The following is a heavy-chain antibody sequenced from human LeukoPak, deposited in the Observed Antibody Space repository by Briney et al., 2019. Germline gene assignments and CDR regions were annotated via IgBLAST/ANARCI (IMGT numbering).Heavy chain of an antibody. CDR3: AREIGQLGGAFDI. V-gene: IGHV3-53*01. Sequence: GGSLRLSCAASGFSFSDAWMTWVRQAPGKGLEWVSVIYGGHSAYYADSVKDRFTISRDNPKNTLNLQMNSLRAEDTAVYYCAREIGQLGGAFDIWGQGTMVTVSS. CDR1: GFSFSDAW. CDR2: IYGGHSA. J-gene: IGHJ3*02. D-gene: IGHD7-27*01.